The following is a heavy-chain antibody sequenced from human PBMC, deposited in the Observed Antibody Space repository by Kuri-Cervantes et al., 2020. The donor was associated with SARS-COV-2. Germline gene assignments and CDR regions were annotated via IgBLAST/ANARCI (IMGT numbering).Heavy chain of an antibody. CDR1: GFTFSSYG. V-gene: IGHV3-30*02. Sequence: GGSLRLSCAASGFTFSSYGMHWVRQAPGKGLEWVAFIRYDGSNKYYADSVKGRFTISRDNSKNTLYLQVNSLGAEDTAVYYCARDIVPVGATYDAFDIWGQGTMVTVSS. D-gene: IGHD1-26*01. J-gene: IGHJ3*02. CDR3: ARDIVPVGATYDAFDI. CDR2: IRYDGSNK.